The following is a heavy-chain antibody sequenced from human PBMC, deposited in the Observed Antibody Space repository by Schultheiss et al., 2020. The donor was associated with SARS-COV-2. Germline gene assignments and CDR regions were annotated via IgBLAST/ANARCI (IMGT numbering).Heavy chain of an antibody. V-gene: IGHV3-30*01. Sequence: LSCEKEGFTFSSYAMHWVRQAPGKGLEWVAVISYDGSNKYYADSVKGRFTISRDNSKNTLYLQMNSLRAEDTAVYYCARPIAAARGKDAFDIWGQGTMVTVSS. CDR3: ARPIAAARGKDAFDI. J-gene: IGHJ3*02. CDR1: GFTFSSYA. D-gene: IGHD6-13*01. CDR2: ISYDGSNK.